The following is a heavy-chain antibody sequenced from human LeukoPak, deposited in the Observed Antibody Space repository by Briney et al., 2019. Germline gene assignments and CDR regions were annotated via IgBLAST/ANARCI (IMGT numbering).Heavy chain of an antibody. CDR3: AAWGDYYGSGSYYKRYFDY. Sequence: SVKVSCKASGGTFSSYAISWVRQAPGQGLEWMGRIIPILSIANYAQKFQGRVTITADKSTSTAYMELSSLRSEDTAVYYCAAWGDYYGSGSYYKRYFDYWGQGTLVTVSS. V-gene: IGHV1-69*04. CDR2: IIPILSIA. CDR1: GGTFSSYA. J-gene: IGHJ4*02. D-gene: IGHD3-10*01.